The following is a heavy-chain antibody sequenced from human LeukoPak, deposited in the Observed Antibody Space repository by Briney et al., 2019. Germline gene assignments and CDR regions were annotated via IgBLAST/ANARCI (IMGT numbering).Heavy chain of an antibody. CDR2: IYTSGST. V-gene: IGHV4-61*02. CDR3: ASSPSSIAARPDVGY. Sequence: SETLSLTYTVSGGSISSGSYYWSWIRQPAGKGLEWIGRIYTSGSTNYNPSLKSRVTISVDTSKNQFSLKLSSVTAADTAVYYCASSPSSIAARPDVGYWGQGTLVTVSS. CDR1: GGSISSGSYY. D-gene: IGHD6-6*01. J-gene: IGHJ4*02.